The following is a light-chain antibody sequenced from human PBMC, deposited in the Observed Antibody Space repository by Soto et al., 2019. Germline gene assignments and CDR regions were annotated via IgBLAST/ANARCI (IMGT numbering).Light chain of an antibody. CDR3: QSYDTSRFGLM. CDR1: SSNIGTGYG. J-gene: IGLJ3*02. Sequence: QSVLTQPPSVSAAPGQKVTISCSGSSSNIGTGYGVHWYQQFPGTAPRLLTYGDNNRPSGVPDRFSGSKSGTSASLAITGLQAEDEAEYYCQSYDTSRFGLMFGGGTKVTVL. V-gene: IGLV1-40*01. CDR2: GDN.